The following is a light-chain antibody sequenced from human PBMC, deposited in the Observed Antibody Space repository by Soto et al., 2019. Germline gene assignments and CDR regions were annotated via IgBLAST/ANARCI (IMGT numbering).Light chain of an antibody. V-gene: IGLV2-11*01. CDR2: DVN. CDR1: SSDVGAYNS. J-gene: IGLJ3*02. Sequence: QSALTQPRSVSGSPGQSVTISCTGTSSDVGAYNSVSWYQQHPGKAPKLIIYDVNRRPSGVPDLFSGSKSANTVSLTVSGVQAEYEADYYCCSLAGRYTRVFGGGTTLTVL. CDR3: CSLAGRYTRV.